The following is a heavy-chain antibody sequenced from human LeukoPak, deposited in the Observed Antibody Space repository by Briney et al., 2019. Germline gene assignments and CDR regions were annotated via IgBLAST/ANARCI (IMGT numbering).Heavy chain of an antibody. CDR1: GFTFSSYA. CDR2: IYSGGST. D-gene: IGHD3-22*01. CDR3: ARDRGSGYYYFDY. V-gene: IGHV3-66*02. Sequence: PGGSLRLSCAASGFTFSSYAMSWVRQAPGKGLEWVSVIYSGGSTYYADSVKGRFTISRDNSKNTLYLQMNSLRAEDTAVYYCARDRGSGYYYFDYWGQGTLVTVSS. J-gene: IGHJ4*02.